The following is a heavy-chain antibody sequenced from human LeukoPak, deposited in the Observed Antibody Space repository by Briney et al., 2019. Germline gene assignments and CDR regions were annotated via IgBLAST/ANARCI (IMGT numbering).Heavy chain of an antibody. CDR1: GFTFSNAW. J-gene: IGHJ5*02. D-gene: IGHD3-10*01. CDR3: TTVLLWFGELSSESP. V-gene: IGHV3-15*01. CDR2: IKSKTDGGTT. Sequence: KSGGSLRLSCAASGFTFSNAWMSWVRQAPGKGLEWVGRIKSKTDGGTTDYAAPVKGRFTISRDDSKNTLYLQMNSLKTEDTAVYYCTTVLLWFGELSSESPWGQGTLVTVSS.